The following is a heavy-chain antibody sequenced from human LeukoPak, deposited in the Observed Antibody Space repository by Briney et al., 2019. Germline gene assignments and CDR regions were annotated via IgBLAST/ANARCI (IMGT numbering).Heavy chain of an antibody. CDR3: AGYYYDSSGYSFDY. V-gene: IGHV3-23*01. J-gene: IGHJ4*02. CDR1: GFTFSSYA. Sequence: GGSLRLSCAAPGFTFSSYAMSWVRQAPGKGLEWVSAISGSGGSTYYADSVKGRFTISRDNSKNTLYLQMNSLRAEDTAVYYCAGYYYDSSGYSFDYWGQGTLVTVSS. D-gene: IGHD3-22*01. CDR2: ISGSGGST.